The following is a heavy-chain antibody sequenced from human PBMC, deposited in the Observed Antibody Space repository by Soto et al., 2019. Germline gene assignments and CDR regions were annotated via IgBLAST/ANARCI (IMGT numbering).Heavy chain of an antibody. CDR1: GGSISSYY. J-gene: IGHJ4*02. CDR3: ARDNGDYIFDY. CDR2: IYYSGST. Sequence: ETLSLTCTVSGGSISSYYWSWIRQPPGKGLEWIGYIYYSGSTNYNPSLKSRVTISVDTSKNQFSLKLSSVTAADTAVYYCARDNGDYIFDYWGQGTLVTVSS. V-gene: IGHV4-59*01. D-gene: IGHD4-17*01.